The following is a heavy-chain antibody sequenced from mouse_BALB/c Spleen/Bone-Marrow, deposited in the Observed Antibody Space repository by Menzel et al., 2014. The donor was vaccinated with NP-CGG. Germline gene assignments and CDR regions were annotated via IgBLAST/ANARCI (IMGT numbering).Heavy chain of an antibody. Sequence: QVQLKESGAELVRPGTSVKISCKASGYTFTYYWLGWVKQRPGHGLEWIGDIYPGGGYTNYNEKFKGKATLTADTSSSTAYMQLSSLTSEDSAVHFCARRGTGVDYWGQGTTLTVSS. CDR3: ARRGTGVDY. J-gene: IGHJ2*01. V-gene: IGHV1-63*02. CDR1: GYTFTYYW. D-gene: IGHD4-1*01. CDR2: IYPGGGYT.